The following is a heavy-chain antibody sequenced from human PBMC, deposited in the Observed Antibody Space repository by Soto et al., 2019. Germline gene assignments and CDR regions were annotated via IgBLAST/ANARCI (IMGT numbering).Heavy chain of an antibody. J-gene: IGHJ4*02. CDR2: ISAYNGNT. Sequence: QVQLVQSGAEVKQPGASVKVSCKASGYTFNRYAISWVRQAPGQGLEWMGWISAYNGNTNYAQKVQGRVTMTTDTSTSTAYMELRSLRSDDTAVYYCARLYYYDTSGYYYVEDFWGQGTLVTVSS. CDR1: GYTFNRYA. CDR3: ARLYYYDTSGYYYVEDF. D-gene: IGHD3-22*01. V-gene: IGHV1-18*01.